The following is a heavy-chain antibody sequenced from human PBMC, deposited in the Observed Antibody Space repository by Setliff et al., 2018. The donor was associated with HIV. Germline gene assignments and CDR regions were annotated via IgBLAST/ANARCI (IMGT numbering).Heavy chain of an antibody. CDR2: INHTGST. D-gene: IGHD3-22*01. Sequence: PSETLSLTCAVYGGSFSGYYWSWIRQPPGKGLEWIGEINHTGSTNYNPSLKSRVTISVDTSKNQFSLKLTSVTAADTAVYYCARDLGVFISSGYYGWGAFDIWGQGTMVTVSS. V-gene: IGHV4-34*01. J-gene: IGHJ3*02. CDR1: GGSFSGYY. CDR3: ARDLGVFISSGYYGWGAFDI.